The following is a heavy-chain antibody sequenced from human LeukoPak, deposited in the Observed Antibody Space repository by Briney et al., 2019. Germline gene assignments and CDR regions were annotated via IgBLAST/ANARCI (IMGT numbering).Heavy chain of an antibody. CDR3: ARDKGGVVVVAATRDDGFDI. V-gene: IGHV4-38-2*02. D-gene: IGHD2-15*01. CDR1: GYSISSGYY. CDR2: IDHSGST. Sequence: SETLSLTWNVSGYSISSGYYWGWIRQPPGKGLEWIASIDHSGSTYHNPSLKSRVTLSVDMPNNQFSLKLNSVSAADTAVYYCARDKGGVVVVAATRDDGFDIWGQGTMVSVSS. J-gene: IGHJ3*02.